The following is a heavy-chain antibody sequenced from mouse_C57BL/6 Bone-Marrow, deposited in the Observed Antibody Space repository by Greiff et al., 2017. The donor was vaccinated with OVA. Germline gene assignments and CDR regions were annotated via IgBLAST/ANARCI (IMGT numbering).Heavy chain of an antibody. Sequence: QVQLQQSGAELVRPGASVKLSCTASGFNIKDDYMHWVKQRPEQGLEWIGMIHPNSGSTNYNEKFKSKATLTVDKSSSTAYMQFSSLTSEDSAVYYCARGGAWGQGTSVTVSS. CDR1: GFNIKDDY. V-gene: IGHV1-64*01. CDR2: IHPNSGST. CDR3: ARGGA. J-gene: IGHJ4*01.